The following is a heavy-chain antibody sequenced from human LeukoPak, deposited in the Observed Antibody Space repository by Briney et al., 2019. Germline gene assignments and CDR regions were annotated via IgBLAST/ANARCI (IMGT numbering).Heavy chain of an antibody. V-gene: IGHV4-34*01. D-gene: IGHD3-22*01. CDR2: INHSGST. CDR3: ARGRTYYDSSGYYYAPAPFDY. CDR1: GGSFSGYY. J-gene: IGHJ4*02. Sequence: KPSETLSLTCAVYGGSFSGYYWSWIRQPPGKGLEWIGEINHSGSTNYNPSLKSRVTISVDTYKNQFSLKLSSVTAADTAVYYCARGRTYYDSSGYYYAPAPFDYWGQGTLVTVSS.